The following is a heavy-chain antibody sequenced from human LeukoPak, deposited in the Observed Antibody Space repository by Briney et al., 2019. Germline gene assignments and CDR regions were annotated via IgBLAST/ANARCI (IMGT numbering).Heavy chain of an antibody. CDR2: IGPTGSDR. V-gene: IGHV3-21*06. CDR3: ATETNGRHYDY. CDR1: GLTFSTSG. J-gene: IGHJ4*02. D-gene: IGHD1-14*01. Sequence: GGSLRLSCTASGLTFSTSGFNWVRQAPGKGLECVASIGPTGSDRYHADSIKGLFTISRDNANNFLYLQMNSLRAEDTAVYYCATETNGRHYDYWGQGTLLTVSS.